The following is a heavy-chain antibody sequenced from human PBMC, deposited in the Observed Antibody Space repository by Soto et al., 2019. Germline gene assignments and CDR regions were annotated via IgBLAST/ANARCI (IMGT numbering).Heavy chain of an antibody. CDR1: VYTFMNHY. D-gene: IGHD7-27*01. V-gene: IGHV1-46*01. J-gene: IGHJ4*02. CDR2: INPTGDRI. CDR3: ARDGGNMWGYFDN. Sequence: GXSVKVSCKTSVYTFMNHYMHLMRQAPGQGLEWMGIINPTGDRINYAEKFEGRVTMTTDTSTSTVSMELTSLRLEDTAVYYCARDGGNMWGYFDNWGQGSLVTVSS.